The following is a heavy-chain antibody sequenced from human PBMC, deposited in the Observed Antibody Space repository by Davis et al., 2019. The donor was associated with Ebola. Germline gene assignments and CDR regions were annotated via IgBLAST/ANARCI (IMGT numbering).Heavy chain of an antibody. D-gene: IGHD6-19*01. CDR3: ARVVAVAGTAGFGYYYYGMDV. CDR2: IYYSGST. CDR1: GGSISSYY. V-gene: IGHV4-59*01. Sequence: MPSETLSLTCTVSGGSISSYYWSWIRQPPGKGLEWIGYIYYSGSTNYNPSLKSRVTIPVDKSKNQFSLKLSSVTAADTAVYYCARVVAVAGTAGFGYYYYGMDVWGQGTTVTVSS. J-gene: IGHJ6*02.